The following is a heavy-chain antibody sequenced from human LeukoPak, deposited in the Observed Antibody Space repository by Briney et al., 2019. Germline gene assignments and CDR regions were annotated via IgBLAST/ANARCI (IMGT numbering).Heavy chain of an antibody. CDR1: GFTFSSYA. CDR2: ISYDGSNK. V-gene: IGHV3-30-3*01. D-gene: IGHD4-17*01. Sequence: GRSLRLSCAASGFTFSSYAMHWVRQAPGKGLEWVADISYDGSNKYYADSVKGRFTISRDNSKNTLYLQMNSLRAEDTAVYCCARDYGDYDYYYYGRDVWGQGTTVTVSS. CDR3: ARDYGDYDYYYYGRDV. J-gene: IGHJ6*02.